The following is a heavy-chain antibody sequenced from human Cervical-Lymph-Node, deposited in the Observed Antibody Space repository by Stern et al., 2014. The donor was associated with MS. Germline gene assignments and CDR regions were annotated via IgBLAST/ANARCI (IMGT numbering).Heavy chain of an antibody. CDR1: GFTFSIYW. CDR3: VRSDWFDP. CDR2: INGDGSTT. Sequence: EVQLVDSGGGLGQPGGSLRLSCAASGFTFSIYWMHWVRQAPGQGLVWVSRINGDGSTTSHADSVKGRFTISRDNAKNTLYLQMNSLRVEDTAVYYCVRSDWFDPWGQGTLVTVSS. J-gene: IGHJ5*02. V-gene: IGHV3-74*02.